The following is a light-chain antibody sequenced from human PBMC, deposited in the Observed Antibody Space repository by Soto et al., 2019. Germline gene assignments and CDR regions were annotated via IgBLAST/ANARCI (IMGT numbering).Light chain of an antibody. CDR1: SSDVGGYNY. J-gene: IGLJ1*01. CDR2: DNN. V-gene: IGLV1-44*01. Sequence: QSVLTQPRSVSGSPGQSVTISCTGTSSDVGGYNYVSWYQQLPGTAPKLLIYDNNQRPSGVPDRFSGSKSGTSASLAISGLQSEDEADFYCAAWDDSLNDFVFGTGTKVTVL. CDR3: AAWDDSLNDFV.